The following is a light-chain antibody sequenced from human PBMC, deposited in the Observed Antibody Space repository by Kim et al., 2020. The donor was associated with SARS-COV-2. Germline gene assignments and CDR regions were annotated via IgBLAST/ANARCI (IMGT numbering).Light chain of an antibody. V-gene: IGLV3-27*01. CDR1: VLAKRY. J-gene: IGLJ3*02. Sequence: SYELTQPSSVSVSPGQTARITCSGDVLAKRYARWFQQKPGQAPVLVIYKDSERPSGIPERFSGSSSGTTVILTISGAQVEDEADYYCYSAPANYRVFGGGTQLTVL. CDR3: YSAPANYRV. CDR2: KDS.